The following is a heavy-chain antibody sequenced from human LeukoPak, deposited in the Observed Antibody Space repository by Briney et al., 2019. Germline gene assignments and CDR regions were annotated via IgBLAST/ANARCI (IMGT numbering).Heavy chain of an antibody. CDR3: GRAAYGSGNYYYGMDV. CDR2: IWYDGSNK. D-gene: IGHD3-10*01. V-gene: IGHV3-33*01. J-gene: IGHJ6*02. Sequence: GGSLRLSCAASGFTFSSYGMHWVRQAPGKGLEWVAVIWYDGSNKYHADSVKGRFTISRDNSKNTLYLQMNGLRAEDTAVYYCGRAAYGSGNYYYGMDVWGQGTTVTVSS. CDR1: GFTFSSYG.